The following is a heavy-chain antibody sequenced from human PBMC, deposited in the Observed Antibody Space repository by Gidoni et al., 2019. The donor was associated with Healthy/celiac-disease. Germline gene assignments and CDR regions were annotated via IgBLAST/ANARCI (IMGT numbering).Heavy chain of an antibody. CDR3: AKVWGGNFDY. CDR2: ISGCGGST. Sequence: EVQLLESGGGLVQPGGSLRLTGADSGFTFRSYAMSWVRQAPGKGLEWVSAISGCGGSTYYAGSVKGRFTSSRDNSKNTLYLQMNSLRAEDTAVYYCAKVWGGNFDYWGQGTLVTVSA. D-gene: IGHD3-16*01. CDR1: GFTFRSYA. V-gene: IGHV3-23*01. J-gene: IGHJ4*02.